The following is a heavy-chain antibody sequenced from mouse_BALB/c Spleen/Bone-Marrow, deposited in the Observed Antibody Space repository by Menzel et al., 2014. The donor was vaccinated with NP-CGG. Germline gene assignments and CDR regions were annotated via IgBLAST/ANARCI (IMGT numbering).Heavy chain of an antibody. CDR3: AGSYYGSTFDY. CDR1: GFTFSSYY. J-gene: IGHJ2*01. D-gene: IGHD1-1*01. CDR2: INSYGGST. Sequence: EVKLVESGGGLVKLGGSLKLSCAASGFTFSSYYMSWVRQTQEKRLELVAAINSYGGSTYYPDTVKGRFTISRDNAKNTLYLQMSSLKSEDTALYYCAGSYYGSTFDYWGQGTTLTVSS. V-gene: IGHV5-6-2*01.